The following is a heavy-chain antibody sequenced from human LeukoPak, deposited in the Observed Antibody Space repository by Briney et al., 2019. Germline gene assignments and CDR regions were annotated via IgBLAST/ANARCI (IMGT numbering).Heavy chain of an antibody. CDR3: ASPNQLGILKAFDY. J-gene: IGHJ4*02. V-gene: IGHV1-18*01. Sequence: ASVKVSCKASGYTFSSYGVSWVRQAPGQGLEWMGWISAYNGNTKYAQKLQGRVTMTTDTPTSTAYVDLRSLRSDDTAVYYCASPNQLGILKAFDYWGLGTLVTVSS. CDR1: GYTFSSYG. CDR2: ISAYNGNT. D-gene: IGHD7-27*01.